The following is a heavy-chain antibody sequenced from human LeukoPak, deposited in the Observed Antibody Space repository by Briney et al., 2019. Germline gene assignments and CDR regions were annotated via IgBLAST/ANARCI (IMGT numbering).Heavy chain of an antibody. J-gene: IGHJ4*02. CDR2: ISSSGMNT. D-gene: IGHD6-13*01. CDR1: GFTFSSYE. CDR3: ARDRRWDSSSWYADY. V-gene: IGHV3-48*03. Sequence: GGSLRLSCAASGFTFSSYEMNWVRQAPGKGLEWVSYISSSGMNTHYADSVKGRFTISRDNAKNSLYLQMNSLRAEDTAVYYCARDRRWDSSSWYADYWDQGTLVTVSS.